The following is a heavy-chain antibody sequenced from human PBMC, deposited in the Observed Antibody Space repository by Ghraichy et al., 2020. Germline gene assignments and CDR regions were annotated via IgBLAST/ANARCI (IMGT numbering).Heavy chain of an antibody. CDR2: IMPDGSDK. J-gene: IGHJ3*02. CDR1: GFTFSTSW. CDR3: VRGSRGAFDI. V-gene: IGHV3-7*04. Sequence: GGSLRLSCAASGFTFSTSWMSWVRQAPGKGLEWVANIMPDGSDKYYVDSVKGRFTVSRDNAKNSLYLQMNTLRVEDTAVYYCVRGSRGAFDIWGQGTMVTVSS.